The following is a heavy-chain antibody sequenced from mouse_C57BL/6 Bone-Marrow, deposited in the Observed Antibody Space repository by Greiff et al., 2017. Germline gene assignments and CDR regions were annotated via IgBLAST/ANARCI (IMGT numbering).Heavy chain of an antibody. CDR1: GYTFTSYW. Sequence: QVHVKQPGAELVKPGASVKLSCKASGYTFTSYWMHWVKQRPGRGLEWIGRIDPNSGGTKYNEKFKSKATLTVDKPSSTAYMQLSSLTSEDSAVYYCARRTVRRDYAMDYWGQGTSVTVSS. CDR3: ARRTVRRDYAMDY. CDR2: IDPNSGGT. V-gene: IGHV1-72*01. D-gene: IGHD2-14*01. J-gene: IGHJ4*01.